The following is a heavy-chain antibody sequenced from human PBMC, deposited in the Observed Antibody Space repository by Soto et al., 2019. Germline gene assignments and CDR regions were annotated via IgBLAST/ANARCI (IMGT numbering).Heavy chain of an antibody. CDR2: IYHSGSA. CDR3: ARGRLLPAVNFDY. J-gene: IGHJ4*02. CDR1: GDSISSGGYS. D-gene: IGHD5-12*01. V-gene: IGHV4-30-2*01. Sequence: SSETLSLPCAVSGDSISSGGYSWSWIRRPPGKGLEWIGYIYHSGSASYNPSLKSRVTISVDGSKNHFSLQLSSVTAADTAVYYCARGRLLPAVNFDYWGQGALVTVCS.